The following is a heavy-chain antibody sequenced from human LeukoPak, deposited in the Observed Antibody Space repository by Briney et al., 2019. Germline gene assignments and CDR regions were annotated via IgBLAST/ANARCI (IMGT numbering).Heavy chain of an antibody. CDR3: ARETSQKGAHYMDV. J-gene: IGHJ6*03. CDR2: IHYSGSA. Sequence: PAETLSLTCTVSNGPINTFQWSWIRQPSGKGLEWIGNIHYSGSANYNPSLKSRVTISVDTSKNQFSLKLRSVTAADTAVYYCARETSQKGAHYMDVWGKGTTVTISS. D-gene: IGHD3-16*01. CDR1: NGPINTFQ. V-gene: IGHV4-59*01.